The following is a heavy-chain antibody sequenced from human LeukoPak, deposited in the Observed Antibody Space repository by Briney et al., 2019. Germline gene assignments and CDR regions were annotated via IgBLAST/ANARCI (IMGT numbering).Heavy chain of an antibody. CDR3: ARMLRFGVGY. V-gene: IGHV4-34*01. J-gene: IGHJ4*02. CDR1: NGSISSYY. Sequence: SETLSLTCTVSNGSISSYYWSWIRQPPGKGLEWIGEINHSGSTNYNPSLKSRVTISVDTSKNQFSLKLSSVTAADTAVYYCARMLRFGVGYWGQGTLVTVSS. D-gene: IGHD3-10*01. CDR2: INHSGST.